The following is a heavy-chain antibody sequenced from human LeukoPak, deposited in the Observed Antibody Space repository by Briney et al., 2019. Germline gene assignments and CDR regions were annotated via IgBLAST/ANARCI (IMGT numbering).Heavy chain of an antibody. J-gene: IGHJ4*02. CDR2: ISGSGDSA. V-gene: IGHV3-23*01. D-gene: IGHD6-13*01. CDR1: GFTLSNYA. Sequence: GGSLRLSCAGSGFTLSNYAMSWVRQAPGKGLEWVSGISGSGDSADYADSVKGRFTISRDNSKNTLYLQMNSLRAEDTAVYYCAKGLSRSWTLFDYWGQGTLVTVSS. CDR3: AKGLSRSWTLFDY.